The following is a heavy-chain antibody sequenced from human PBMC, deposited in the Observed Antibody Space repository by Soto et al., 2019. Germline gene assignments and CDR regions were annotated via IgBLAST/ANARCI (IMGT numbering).Heavy chain of an antibody. CDR2: IYSGGST. CDR1: GFTVSSNY. D-gene: IGHD3-22*01. V-gene: IGHV3-53*01. Sequence: EVQMVESGGGLIQPGGSLRLSCAAFGFTVSSNYMTWVRQAPGKGLEWVSVIYSGGSTYYADSVKGRFTISRDNSRNTLYLQMNSLRAEDTAVYYCARGFPSMAYYEGYYFDKWGQGTLVTVSS. CDR3: ARGFPSMAYYEGYYFDK. J-gene: IGHJ4*02.